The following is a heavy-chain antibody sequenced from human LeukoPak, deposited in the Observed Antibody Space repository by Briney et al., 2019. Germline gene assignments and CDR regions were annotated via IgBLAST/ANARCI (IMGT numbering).Heavy chain of an antibody. Sequence: SETLSLTCAVYGGSFSGYYWSWIRQPPGKGLEWIGEINHSGSTNYNPSLKSRVTISVDTSKNQFCLKLSSVTAADTAVYYCASIDSSSWYFWFDPWGQGTLVTVSS. D-gene: IGHD6-13*01. CDR3: ASIDSSSWYFWFDP. CDR1: GGSFSGYY. V-gene: IGHV4-34*01. J-gene: IGHJ5*02. CDR2: INHSGST.